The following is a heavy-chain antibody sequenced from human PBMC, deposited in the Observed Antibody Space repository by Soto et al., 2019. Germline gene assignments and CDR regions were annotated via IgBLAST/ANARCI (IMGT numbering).Heavy chain of an antibody. CDR2: IKVDSGYT. Sequence: QLQLVQSAAEVKKPGASVRVSCKAYGYPFIKYGISWIRQAPEQGLEWMGWIKVDSGYTNYAQKFQGRVTMTADTASYTAFMDLRSLRLDDPAVYFCATSYDTGFDPWGQGTLVSVSS. CDR3: ATSYDTGFDP. J-gene: IGHJ5*02. CDR1: GYPFIKYG. D-gene: IGHD3-9*01. V-gene: IGHV1-18*04.